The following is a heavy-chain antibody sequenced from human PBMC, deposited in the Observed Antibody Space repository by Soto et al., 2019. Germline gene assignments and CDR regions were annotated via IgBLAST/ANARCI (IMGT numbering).Heavy chain of an antibody. CDR1: GYIFTSYW. J-gene: IGHJ6*02. CDR3: ARDRVYAVDHYGMDV. D-gene: IGHD3-10*01. Sequence: PGESLKISCNGSGYIFTSYWIGWVRQMPGKGLEWMGIIYPGDSDTRYSPSFQGQVTISADTSISTAYMELSRLRSDDTAVYYCARDRVYAVDHYGMDVWGQGTTVTVSS. CDR2: IYPGDSDT. V-gene: IGHV5-51*01.